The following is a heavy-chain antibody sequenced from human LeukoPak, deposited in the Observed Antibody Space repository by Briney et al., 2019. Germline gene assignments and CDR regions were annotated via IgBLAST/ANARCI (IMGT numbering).Heavy chain of an antibody. J-gene: IGHJ5*01. CDR2: IYYSGST. CDR1: GGSVSGSSYF. V-gene: IGHV4-61*01. D-gene: IGHD3-9*01. Sequence: SQSLSLSCAIAGGSVSGSSYFWSLIRQPQGKGLEWIGYIYYSGSTNYNPSLKSRVTISVDTSKNQFSLKLTSVTDVDTAVYFCARGLFDIVTGYYLGWYDSWGQGTLVSVSS. CDR3: ARGLFDIVTGYYLGWYDS.